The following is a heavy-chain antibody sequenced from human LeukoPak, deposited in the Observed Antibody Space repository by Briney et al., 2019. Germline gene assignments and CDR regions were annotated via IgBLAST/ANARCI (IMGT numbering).Heavy chain of an antibody. Sequence: PSETLSLTCAVYGGSFSGYYWSWIRQPPGKGLEWIGEINHSGSTNYNPSLKSRVTISVDTSKNQFSLKLSSVTAADTAVYYCARGRRIQLWFRMHYFDYWGQGTLVTVSS. D-gene: IGHD5-18*01. J-gene: IGHJ4*02. CDR1: GGSFSGYY. CDR3: ARGRRIQLWFRMHYFDY. CDR2: INHSGST. V-gene: IGHV4-34*01.